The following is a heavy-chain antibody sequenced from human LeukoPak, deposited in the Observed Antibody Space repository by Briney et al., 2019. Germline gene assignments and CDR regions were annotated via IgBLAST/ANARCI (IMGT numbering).Heavy chain of an antibody. CDR3: AKDMNSYGSVSSYNPLGPFDS. CDR2: IAWNSGNT. D-gene: IGHD3-10*01. Sequence: GSSLRLSCSPSGFTFDNYAMHWVRQAPRQGLEWVSGIAWNSGNTGFADSVKGRFTISRDNAENSLSLQMNSLTPEGTAFYFFAKDMNSYGSVSSYNPLGPFDSWGHGTLVTVSS. J-gene: IGHJ4*01. CDR1: GFTFDNYA. V-gene: IGHV3-9*01.